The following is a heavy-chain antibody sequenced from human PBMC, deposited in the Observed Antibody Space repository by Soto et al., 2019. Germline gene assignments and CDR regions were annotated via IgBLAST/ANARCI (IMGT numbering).Heavy chain of an antibody. Sequence: PSETLSLTCTVSGGSISGYYWSWIRQPPGKGLEWIGYIYYSGSTTYNPSLKSPVTISVDTSRNQFSLKLSSVTAADTAVYYCAQVRDDHSYFFDYWGQGNLVTVSS. CDR3: AQVRDDHSYFFDY. V-gene: IGHV4-59*01. J-gene: IGHJ4*02. CDR1: GGSISGYY. CDR2: IYYSGST.